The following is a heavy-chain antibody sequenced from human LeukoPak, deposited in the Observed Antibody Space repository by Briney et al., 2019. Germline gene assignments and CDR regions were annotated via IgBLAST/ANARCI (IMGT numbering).Heavy chain of an antibody. CDR1: GFTLSLYG. CDR2: ISASSSGI. J-gene: IGHJ4*02. CDR3: VRDPSSVRLPFGS. D-gene: IGHD6-6*01. Sequence: GGSLRLSCAVSGFTLSLYGMNWVRQAPGKGLDWISHISASSSGIFYADSVKGRFITARDNTRSSLYLQMNSLRADDTAVYYCVRDPSSVRLPFGSWGQETLVTVSS. V-gene: IGHV3-48*01.